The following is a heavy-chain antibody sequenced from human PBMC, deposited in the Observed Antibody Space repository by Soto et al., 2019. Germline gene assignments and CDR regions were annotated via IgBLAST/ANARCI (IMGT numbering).Heavy chain of an antibody. V-gene: IGHV3-21*01. J-gene: IGHJ5*02. Sequence: GGSLRLSCAASGFTFSSYSMNWVRQAPGKGLEWVSSISSSSYIYYADSVKGRFTISRDNAKNSLYLQMNSLRAEDTAVYYCARDGAGSYTGYNWFDPWGQGTLVTVSS. CDR2: ISSSSYI. CDR3: ARDGAGSYTGYNWFDP. D-gene: IGHD1-26*01. CDR1: GFTFSSYS.